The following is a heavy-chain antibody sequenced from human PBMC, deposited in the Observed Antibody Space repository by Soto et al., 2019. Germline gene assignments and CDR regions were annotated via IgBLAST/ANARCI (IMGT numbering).Heavy chain of an antibody. CDR3: ARDWGGFGGGDHGGAFDI. CDR1: GGSISSGGYY. J-gene: IGHJ3*02. CDR2: IYYSGST. V-gene: IGHV4-31*03. Sequence: QVQLQESGPGLVKPSQTLSLTCTVSGGSISSGGYYWSWIRQHPGKGLEWIGYIYYSGSTYYNPSLKSRVTITVDTSKNQFSRKRGSVTAADTAVYYCARDWGGFGGGDHGGAFDIWGQGTMVTVSS. D-gene: IGHD3-16*01.